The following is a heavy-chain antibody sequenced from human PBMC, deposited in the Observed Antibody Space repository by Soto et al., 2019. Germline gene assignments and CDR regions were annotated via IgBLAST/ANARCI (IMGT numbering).Heavy chain of an antibody. CDR3: ATSLVTSRTRVDY. V-gene: IGHV4-31*03. Sequence: QVQLQESGPGLVKPSQTLSLTCTVSGGSIYTGGFYWSWIRQLPGKGLEWLGYIYYTGSTQYIPSLKSRLTISTDTSDNQFSLRLTSVTAADTAVYYCATSLVTSRTRVDYWGQGTLVTVSS. CDR1: GGSIYTGGFY. CDR2: IYYTGST. D-gene: IGHD1-26*01. J-gene: IGHJ4*02.